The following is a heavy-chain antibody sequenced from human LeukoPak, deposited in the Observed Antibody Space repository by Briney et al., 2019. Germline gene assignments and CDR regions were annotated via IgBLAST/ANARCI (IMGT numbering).Heavy chain of an antibody. Sequence: PGRSLRLSCAASGFTFSSYAMHWVRQAPGKGLEWVAVISYDGSNKYYADSVKGRFTISRDNSKNTLYLQMSSLRAEDTAVYYCARETQQLVGYYFDYWGQGTLVTVSS. CDR1: GFTFSSYA. CDR3: ARETQQLVGYYFDY. D-gene: IGHD6-13*01. V-gene: IGHV3-30*04. J-gene: IGHJ4*02. CDR2: ISYDGSNK.